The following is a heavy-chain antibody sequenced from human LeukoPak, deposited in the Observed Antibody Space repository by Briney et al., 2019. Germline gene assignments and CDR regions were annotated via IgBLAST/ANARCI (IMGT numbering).Heavy chain of an antibody. CDR1: GGSISSGGYS. CDR3: AREVAAAGTHLFDP. D-gene: IGHD6-13*01. Sequence: PSQTLSLTCAVSGGSISSGGYSWSWIRQPPGEGLEWIGYIYHSGSTYYNPSLKSRVTISVDRSKNQFSLKLSSVTAADTAVYYCAREVAAAGTHLFDPWGQGTLVTVSS. CDR2: IYHSGST. J-gene: IGHJ5*02. V-gene: IGHV4-30-2*01.